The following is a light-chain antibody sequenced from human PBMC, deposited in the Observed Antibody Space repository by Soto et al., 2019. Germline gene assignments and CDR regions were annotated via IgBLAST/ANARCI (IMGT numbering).Light chain of an antibody. Sequence: DIQMTQSPSSLSASVGDRVTITCRASTSISSYLNWYQQKPGKAPKLLIYAASSLQSGVPSRFSGSGSGTDFTLTISSLQPEDFATYYCQQSYSTPRTFGQGTKVDIK. CDR1: TSISSY. J-gene: IGKJ1*01. CDR2: AAS. CDR3: QQSYSTPRT. V-gene: IGKV1-39*01.